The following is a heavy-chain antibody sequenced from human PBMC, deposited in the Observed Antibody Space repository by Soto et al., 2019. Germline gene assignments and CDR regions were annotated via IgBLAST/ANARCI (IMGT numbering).Heavy chain of an antibody. J-gene: IGHJ4*02. CDR1: GGSISSGAYY. CDR2: MHYSGST. V-gene: IGHV4-31*03. Sequence: QVQLQESGPGLVKPSQTLSLTCTVSGGSISSGAYYWSWIRQYPGKGLEWIGYMHYSGSTYYNLSLKSRITISVDTSKNQFSLKLTSVTAADTAVYYCARVLRVKKKSSRTSSYFDYWGQGTLVTVSS. D-gene: IGHD3-10*01. CDR3: ARVLRVKKKSSRTSSYFDY.